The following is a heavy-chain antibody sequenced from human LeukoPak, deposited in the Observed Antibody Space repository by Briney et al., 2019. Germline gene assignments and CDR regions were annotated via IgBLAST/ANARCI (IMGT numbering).Heavy chain of an antibody. CDR3: ARDARWGKGGAAY. Sequence: GGSLRLSCAASGFTFSSYEMNWVCQAPGKGLEWVSYISSSGSTIYYADSVKGRFTISRDNAKNSLYLQMNSLRAEDTAVYYCARDARWGKGGAAYWGQGTLVTVSS. J-gene: IGHJ4*02. D-gene: IGHD3-16*01. V-gene: IGHV3-48*03. CDR1: GFTFSSYE. CDR2: ISSSGSTI.